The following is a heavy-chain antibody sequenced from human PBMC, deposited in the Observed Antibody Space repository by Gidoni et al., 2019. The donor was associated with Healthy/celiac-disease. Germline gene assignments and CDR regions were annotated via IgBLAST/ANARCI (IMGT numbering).Heavy chain of an antibody. Sequence: EVQLVESGGGWVQPGGSRRLSCAASGCTVSSERMNWVRQAPGKGREWVSYISSSSSTIYYAYSVKGRFPISRDNAKNSLFLQMISLRAEDTAVSYCARDLASENYYYYGMDVWGQGTTVTVSS. J-gene: IGHJ6*02. V-gene: IGHV3-48*01. CDR3: ARDLASENYYYYGMDV. CDR2: ISSSSSTI. CDR1: GCTVSSER.